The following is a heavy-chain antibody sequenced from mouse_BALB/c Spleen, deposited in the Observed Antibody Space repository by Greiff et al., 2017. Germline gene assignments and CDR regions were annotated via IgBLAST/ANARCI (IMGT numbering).Heavy chain of an antibody. J-gene: IGHJ1*01. V-gene: IGHV6-6*02. CDR2: IRLKSNNYAT. CDR1: GFTFSNYW. CDR3: TRLYGNYFWYFDV. Sequence: DVKLQESGGGLVQPGGSMKLSCVASGFTFSNYWMNWVRQSPEKGLEWVAEIRLKSNNYATHYAESVKGRFTISRDDSKSSVYLQMNNLRAEDTGIYYCTRLYGNYFWYFDVWGAGTTVTVSS. D-gene: IGHD2-10*02.